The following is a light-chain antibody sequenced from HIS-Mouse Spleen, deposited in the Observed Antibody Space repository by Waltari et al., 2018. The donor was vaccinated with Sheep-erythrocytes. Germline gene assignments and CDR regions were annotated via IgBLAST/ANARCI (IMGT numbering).Light chain of an antibody. CDR3: QQRSNWYT. Sequence: EIVLTQSPATLSLSPGERATLSCRASQSVSSYLAWYQQKPGQAPRPLIYDASNRATGIPARFSGSGSGTDFTLTISSLEPEDFAVYYCQQRSNWYTFGQGTNLEIK. CDR1: QSVSSY. V-gene: IGKV3-11*01. CDR2: DAS. J-gene: IGKJ2*01.